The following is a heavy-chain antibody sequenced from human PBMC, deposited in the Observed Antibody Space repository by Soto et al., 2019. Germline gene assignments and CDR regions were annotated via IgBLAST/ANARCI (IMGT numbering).Heavy chain of an antibody. CDR3: ARGYCSSTSCYEFDY. V-gene: IGHV4-59*01. CDR1: SGSISSYY. CDR2: IYYSGNT. Sequence: PSEPLSLTCTVSSGSISSYYWNWIRQPPGKGLEWIGSIYYSGNTNYSPSLKSRVAISVDTSKKQFSLKLTSVTAADTAMYYCARGYCSSTSCYEFDYWGQGTLVTVS. D-gene: IGHD2-2*01. J-gene: IGHJ4*02.